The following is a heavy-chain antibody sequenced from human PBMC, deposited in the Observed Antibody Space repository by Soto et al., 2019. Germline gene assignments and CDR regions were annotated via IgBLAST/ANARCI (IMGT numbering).Heavy chain of an antibody. D-gene: IGHD2-21*02. V-gene: IGHV4-30-2*01. CDR3: ARGSDGVWNWFDP. J-gene: IGHJ5*02. CDR2: IYNSGNT. CDR1: GGSISSGFYS. Sequence: SETLSLTCAVSGGSISSGFYSWSWIRQPPGQGLEWIGYIYNSGNTYYNPSLMSRVTISVDRSQNHFSLKLTSVTAADTAVYYCARGSDGVWNWFDPWGQGNQVTVSS.